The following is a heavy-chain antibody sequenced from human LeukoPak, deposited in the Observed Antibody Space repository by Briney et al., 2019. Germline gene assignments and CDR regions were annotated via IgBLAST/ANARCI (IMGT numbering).Heavy chain of an antibody. CDR3: AKEYDSGGYGAYFDY. D-gene: IGHD3-10*01. CDR1: KFTFSNYG. Sequence: GGSLSLSCTASKFTFSNYGMQWVRQAPGKGLEWVAVISFDGRTKYYADSVKGRFTLSRDNSRNTLDLQMNSLGPEDTAVYYCAKEYDSGGYGAYFDYWGRGTLVTVSS. J-gene: IGHJ4*02. V-gene: IGHV3-30*18. CDR2: ISFDGRTK.